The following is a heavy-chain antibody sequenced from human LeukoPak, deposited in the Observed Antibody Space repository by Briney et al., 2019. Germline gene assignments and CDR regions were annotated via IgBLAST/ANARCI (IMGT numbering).Heavy chain of an antibody. Sequence: GGSLRLSCAASGFTFDDYGMSWVRQAPGKGLVWVSHINRDGSRTTYADSVKGRFTISRGNAKNTVYLQMNSLRAEDTALYFCVRSLTGTDDYWGQGTLVTVSS. V-gene: IGHV3-74*01. J-gene: IGHJ4*02. CDR3: VRSLTGTDDY. CDR1: GFTFDDYG. D-gene: IGHD3-9*01. CDR2: INRDGSRT.